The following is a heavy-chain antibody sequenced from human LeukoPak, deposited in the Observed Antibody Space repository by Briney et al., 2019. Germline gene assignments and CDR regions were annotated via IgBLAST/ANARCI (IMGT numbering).Heavy chain of an antibody. J-gene: IGHJ6*03. Sequence: SETLSLTCTVSGGSISSSSYYWGWIRQPPGKGLEWIGSIYYSGSTYYNPSLKSRVTISVDTSKNQSSLKLSSVTAADTAVYYCARQYSSGYYYYMDVWGKGTTVTISS. D-gene: IGHD5-18*01. V-gene: IGHV4-39*01. CDR2: IYYSGST. CDR3: ARQYSSGYYYYMDV. CDR1: GGSISSSSYY.